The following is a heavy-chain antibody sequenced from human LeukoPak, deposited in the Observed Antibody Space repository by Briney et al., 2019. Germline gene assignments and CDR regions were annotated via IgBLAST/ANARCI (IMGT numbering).Heavy chain of an antibody. Sequence: PGGSLRLSCVASGFTFSSYWMSWVRQAPGKGLEWVANIKQDGSEKYYVDSVKGRFTISRDNAKNSLYLQMNSLRAEDTAVYYCARAVVGPTTVYYSYFDYWGQGTLVTVSS. J-gene: IGHJ4*02. V-gene: IGHV3-7*01. CDR3: ARAVVGPTTVYYSYFDY. CDR1: GFTFSSYW. D-gene: IGHD1-26*01. CDR2: IKQDGSEK.